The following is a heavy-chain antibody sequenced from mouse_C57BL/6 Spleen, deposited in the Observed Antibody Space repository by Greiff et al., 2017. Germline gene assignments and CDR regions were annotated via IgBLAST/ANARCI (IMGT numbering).Heavy chain of an antibody. D-gene: IGHD3-3*01. Sequence: VQLQQSGPELVKPGASVKISCKASGYAFSSSWMNWVKQRPGKGLEWIGRFYPGDGDTNYNGKFKGKATLTADKSSSTAYMQLSSLTSEDSAVYFCARGGTNYFDYWGQGTTLTVSS. CDR2: FYPGDGDT. CDR3: ARGGTNYFDY. J-gene: IGHJ2*01. V-gene: IGHV1-82*01. CDR1: GYAFSSSW.